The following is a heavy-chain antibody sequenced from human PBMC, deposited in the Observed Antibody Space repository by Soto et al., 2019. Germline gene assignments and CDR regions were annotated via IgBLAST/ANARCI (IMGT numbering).Heavy chain of an antibody. CDR2: LLPIFGTA. V-gene: IGHV1-69*01. Sequence: QVQLVQSGAEVKKPGSSVKVSCKASGGAFNTNAIVWVREAPGQGLEWMGGLLPIFGTANYAREFQGRVTITADESTSTVSMKMSSLVSEDTAVYYCARASVVGEFISYYFEYWGQGTLVSVSS. CDR3: ARASVVGEFISYYFEY. D-gene: IGHD3-16*02. CDR1: GGAFNTNA. J-gene: IGHJ4*02.